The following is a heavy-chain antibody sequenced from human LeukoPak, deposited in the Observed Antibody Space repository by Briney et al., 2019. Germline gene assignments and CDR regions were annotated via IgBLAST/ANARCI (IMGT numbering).Heavy chain of an antibody. CDR2: IWYDGSNK. Sequence: GGSLRLSCATSGFTIGKSDMAWVRQAPGKGLEWVALIWYDGSNKYYADSVRGRFTISRDNSKNTLYLQMKSLRVEDTAVYYCARAGVGAIYYFDYCGQGTLVTVSS. D-gene: IGHD1-26*01. CDR1: GFTIGKSD. V-gene: IGHV3-33*08. J-gene: IGHJ4*02. CDR3: ARAGVGAIYYFDY.